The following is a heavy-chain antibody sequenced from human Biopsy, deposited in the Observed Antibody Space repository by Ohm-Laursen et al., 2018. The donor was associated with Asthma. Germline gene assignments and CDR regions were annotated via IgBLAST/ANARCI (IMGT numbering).Heavy chain of an antibody. CDR1: GYTFIGCH. J-gene: IGHJ5*02. V-gene: IGHV1-2*06. CDR3: ARGQKSAGDRWFAP. Sequence: GASVKVSCKASGYTFIGCHIHWMRQAPGQGLEWMGRSNPNSGGTNYAQKFQGRVTMTRDTSISTAYMEVSRLRSDDTAVYYCARGQKSAGDRWFAPWGQGTLVTVSS. D-gene: IGHD6-13*01. CDR2: SNPNSGGT.